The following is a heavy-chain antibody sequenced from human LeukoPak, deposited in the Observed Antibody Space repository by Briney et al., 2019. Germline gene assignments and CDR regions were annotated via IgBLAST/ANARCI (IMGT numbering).Heavy chain of an antibody. D-gene: IGHD2-15*01. Sequence: PSQTLSLTCTVSGGSISSGDYYWRWIRQPPGKGLEWIGYIYYSGSTYYNPSLKSRVTISVDTSKNQFSLKLSSVTAADTAVYYCARQYCSGGSCQIYYYYMDVWGKGTTVTVSS. CDR3: ARQYCSGGSCQIYYYYMDV. CDR2: IYYSGST. J-gene: IGHJ6*03. V-gene: IGHV4-30-4*08. CDR1: GGSISSGDYY.